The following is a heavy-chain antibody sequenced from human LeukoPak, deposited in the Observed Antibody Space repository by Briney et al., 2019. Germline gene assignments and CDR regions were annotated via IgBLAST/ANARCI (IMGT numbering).Heavy chain of an antibody. CDR1: GYTLTELS. CDR3: ATESFSTGVRRGRLDY. J-gene: IGHJ4*02. D-gene: IGHD7-27*01. Sequence: ASVKVSCKVSGYTLTELSMHWVRQAPGKGLEWMGGFDPEDGETIYAQKFQGRVTMTEDTSTDTAYMELSSLRSEDTAVYYCATESFSTGVRRGRLDYWGQGTLVTVSS. V-gene: IGHV1-24*01. CDR2: FDPEDGET.